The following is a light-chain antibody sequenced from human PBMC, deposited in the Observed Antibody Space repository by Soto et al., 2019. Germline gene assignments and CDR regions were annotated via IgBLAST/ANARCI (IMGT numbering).Light chain of an antibody. V-gene: IGKV1-39*01. CDR1: QSISSY. CDR3: HQRKSWTRT. CDR2: DAS. J-gene: IGKJ1*01. Sequence: DIQMTQSPSSLSASVGDRVTITCRASQSISSYLNWYPQKXGKAPKXXIYDASNLASGVPSTFSGSGAGTDCTLPISSLEPEDFEVDDCHQRKSWTRTFGQGTKVDIK.